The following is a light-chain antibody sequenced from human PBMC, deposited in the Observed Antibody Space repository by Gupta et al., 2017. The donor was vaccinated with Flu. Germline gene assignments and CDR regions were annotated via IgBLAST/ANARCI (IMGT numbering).Light chain of an antibody. J-gene: IGKJ5*01. V-gene: IGKV4-1*01. CDR3: QQYYYTPIT. CDR1: QNLLYDSNNKNY. CDR2: WAS. Sequence: TCKSSQNLLYDSNNKNYLAWYQQKAGQPPKLLIFWASIRESGVPDRFSGGGSGTDFTLTISSLQAEDVAVYYCQQYYYTPITFGQGTRLEIK.